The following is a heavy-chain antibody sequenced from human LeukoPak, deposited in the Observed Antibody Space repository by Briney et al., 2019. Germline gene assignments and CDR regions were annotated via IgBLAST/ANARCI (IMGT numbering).Heavy chain of an antibody. Sequence: PSETLSLTCTVSGGSISSSSYYWGWIRQPPGKGLEWIGSIYYSGSTYYNPSLKSRVTISVDTSKNQFSLKLSSVTAADTAVYYCARPLPDALDIWGQGTMVTVSS. J-gene: IGHJ3*02. D-gene: IGHD3-16*02. CDR1: GGSISSSSYY. CDR3: ARPLPDALDI. V-gene: IGHV4-39*07. CDR2: IYYSGST.